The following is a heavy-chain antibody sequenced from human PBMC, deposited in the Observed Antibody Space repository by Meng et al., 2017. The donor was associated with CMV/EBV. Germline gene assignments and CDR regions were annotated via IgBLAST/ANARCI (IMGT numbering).Heavy chain of an antibody. J-gene: IGHJ6*02. CDR3: ARRGPPADPGGLYYYYGMDV. CDR2: IIPIFGTA. Sequence: SVKVSCKASGGTFSSYAISWVRQAPGQGLEWMGGIIPIFGTANYAQKFQGRVTITTDESTSTAYMELSSLRSEDTDVYYCARRGPPADPGGLYYYYGMDVWGQGTTVTVSS. V-gene: IGHV1-69*05. CDR1: GGTFSSYA. D-gene: IGHD2-2*01.